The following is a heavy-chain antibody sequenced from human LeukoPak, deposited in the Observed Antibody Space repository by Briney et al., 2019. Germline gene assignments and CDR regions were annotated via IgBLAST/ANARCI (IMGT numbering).Heavy chain of an antibody. CDR2: IIPIFGTA. J-gene: IGHJ5*02. V-gene: IGHV1-69*05. CDR3: ARTTVTTHWFDP. Sequence: SVKVSCKASGGTFSSYAISWVRQAPGQGLEWMGRIIPIFGTANYAQTFQGRVTITTDESTSTAYMELSSLRSEDTAVYYCARTTVTTHWFDPWGQGTLVTVSS. D-gene: IGHD4-11*01. CDR1: GGTFSSYA.